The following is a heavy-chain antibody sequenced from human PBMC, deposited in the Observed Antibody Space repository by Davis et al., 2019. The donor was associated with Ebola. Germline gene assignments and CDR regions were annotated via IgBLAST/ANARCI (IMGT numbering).Heavy chain of an antibody. CDR2: IYYSGST. J-gene: IGHJ4*02. CDR1: GGSISPYY. CDR3: ARGVRLLQGFCYFDY. V-gene: IGHV4-59*01. Sequence: MPSETLSLTCSVSGGSISPYYWNWIRQPPGKGLEWIGYIYYSGSTNYNPSLKSRVTISVDTSKNQVSLKLSSVTAADTAVYYCARGVRLLQGFCYFDYWGQGTLVTVSS. D-gene: IGHD5-24*01.